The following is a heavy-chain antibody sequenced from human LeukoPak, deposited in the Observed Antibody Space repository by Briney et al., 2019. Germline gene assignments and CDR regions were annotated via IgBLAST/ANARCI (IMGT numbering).Heavy chain of an antibody. Sequence: PSETLSLTCTVSGGSISSYYWSWIRQPPGKGLEWIGYIYYSGSTNYNPSLNSRVTISVDTSKNQFSLKLSSVTAADTAVYYCARDRVHHYDSSGYYYEAPQYYFDYWGQGTLVTVSS. D-gene: IGHD3-22*01. CDR1: GGSISSYY. V-gene: IGHV4-59*12. CDR3: ARDRVHHYDSSGYYYEAPQYYFDY. CDR2: IYYSGST. J-gene: IGHJ4*02.